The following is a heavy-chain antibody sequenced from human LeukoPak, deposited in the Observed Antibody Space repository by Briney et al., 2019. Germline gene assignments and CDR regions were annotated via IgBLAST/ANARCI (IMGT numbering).Heavy chain of an antibody. Sequence: GESLKISCXGSGYSFTSYWIGWVRQMPGKGLEWMGIIYPGDSDTRYSPTFQGQVTISGDKSTRTAYLQWSSLKASDTAIYYCAKTRDGFLSGAFDIWGQGTMVTVSS. D-gene: IGHD5-24*01. V-gene: IGHV5-51*01. CDR1: GYSFTSYW. CDR3: AKTRDGFLSGAFDI. J-gene: IGHJ3*02. CDR2: IYPGDSDT.